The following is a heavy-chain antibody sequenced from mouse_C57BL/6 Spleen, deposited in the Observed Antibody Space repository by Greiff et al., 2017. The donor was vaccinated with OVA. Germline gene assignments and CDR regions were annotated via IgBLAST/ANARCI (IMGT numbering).Heavy chain of an antibody. V-gene: IGHV5-16*01. J-gene: IGHJ2*01. CDR2: INYDGSST. Sequence: EVQVVESEGGLVQPGSSMKLSCTASGFTFSDYYMAWVRQVPEKGLEWVANINYDGSSTYYLDSLKSRFIISRDNAKNILYLQMSSLKSEDTATYYCAREGIGDYFDYWGQGTTLTVSS. CDR1: GFTFSDYY. CDR3: AREGIGDYFDY. D-gene: IGHD3-1*01.